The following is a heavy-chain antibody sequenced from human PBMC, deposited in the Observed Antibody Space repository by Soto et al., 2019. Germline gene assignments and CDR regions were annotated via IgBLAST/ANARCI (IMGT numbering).Heavy chain of an antibody. CDR1: GGSISSSSYY. V-gene: IGHV4-39*01. J-gene: IGHJ6*03. Sequence: QLQLQESGPGLVKPSETLSLTCTVSGGSISSSSYYWGWIRQPPGKGLEWIGSIYYSGSTYYNPSLKSRVTISVDTSKNQFSLKLSSVTAADTAVYYCASRGPSEQWLVSYYYYYMDVWGKGTTVTVSS. D-gene: IGHD6-19*01. CDR2: IYYSGST. CDR3: ASRGPSEQWLVSYYYYYMDV.